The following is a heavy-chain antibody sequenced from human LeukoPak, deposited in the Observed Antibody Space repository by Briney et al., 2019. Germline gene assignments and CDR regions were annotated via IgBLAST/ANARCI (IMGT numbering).Heavy chain of an antibody. D-gene: IGHD3-16*01. CDR3: AKDGLIDAYYYYYMDV. CDR1: GFTFSSYA. V-gene: IGHV3-23*01. CDR2: ISGSGGST. Sequence: GGSLRLSCVPSGFTFSSYAMSWVRQAPGKGLEWVSGISGSGGSTYYADSVKGRFTISRDNSKNTLYLQMNSLRAEDTAVYYCAKDGLIDAYYYYYMDVWGKGTTVTISS. J-gene: IGHJ6*03.